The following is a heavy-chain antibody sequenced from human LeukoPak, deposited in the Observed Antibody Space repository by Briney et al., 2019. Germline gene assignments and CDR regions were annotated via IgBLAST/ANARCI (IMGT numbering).Heavy chain of an antibody. CDR2: IIPIFGTA. D-gene: IGHD2-15*01. Sequence: GASVKVSCKASGGTFSSYAISWVRQAPGQGREWMGGIIPIFGTANYAQKFQGRVTITTDGSTSTAYMELSSLRSEDTAVYYCARRDCSGGSCYFGWSNAFDIWGQGTMVTVSS. V-gene: IGHV1-69*05. J-gene: IGHJ3*02. CDR1: GGTFSSYA. CDR3: ARRDCSGGSCYFGWSNAFDI.